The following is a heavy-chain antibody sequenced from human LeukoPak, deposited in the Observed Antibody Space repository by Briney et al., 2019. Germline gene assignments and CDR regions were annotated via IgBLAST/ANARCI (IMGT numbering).Heavy chain of an antibody. J-gene: IGHJ4*02. Sequence: PSETLSLTCTVSGGSISSSSYYWGWIRQPPGKGLEWIGSIYYSGSTYYNPSLKSRVTISVDTSKNQFSLKLSSVTAADTAVYYCARHPSVADYFDYWGQGTLVPVSS. CDR3: ARHPSVADYFDY. CDR1: GGSISSSSYY. CDR2: IYYSGST. V-gene: IGHV4-39*01. D-gene: IGHD6-19*01.